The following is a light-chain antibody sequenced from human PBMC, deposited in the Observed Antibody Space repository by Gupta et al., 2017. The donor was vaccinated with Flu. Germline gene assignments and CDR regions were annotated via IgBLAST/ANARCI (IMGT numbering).Light chain of an antibody. Sequence: EIVLTQSPATLSLSPGERATLSCRASQSISKYLVWYQQKPGQAPRLLIYDASNRATGIPDRFSGSGSGTDFTLTSSSLEPEDFAVYYCQQRDKLFTFGHGTKVDIK. J-gene: IGKJ3*01. CDR3: QQRDKLFT. V-gene: IGKV3-11*01. CDR2: DAS. CDR1: QSISKY.